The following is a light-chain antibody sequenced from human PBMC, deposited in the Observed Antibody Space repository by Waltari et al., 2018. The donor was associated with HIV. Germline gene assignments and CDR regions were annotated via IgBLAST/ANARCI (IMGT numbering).Light chain of an antibody. V-gene: IGKV3-20*01. J-gene: IGKJ4*01. CDR2: GTS. CDR3: QQYDASPFT. CDR1: HNVSSRY. Sequence: EILLTQSPGTLSLSPGERATLSCRASHNVSSRYLGWCQQRPGQAPRLLIYGTSSRATGIPDRFSGSGSGTDFTLTISRLEPEDSAVYYCQQYDASPFTFGGGTKVEI.